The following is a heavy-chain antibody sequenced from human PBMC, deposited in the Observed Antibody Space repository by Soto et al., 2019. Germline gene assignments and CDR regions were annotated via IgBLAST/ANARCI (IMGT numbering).Heavy chain of an antibody. J-gene: IGHJ4*02. CDR2: IYYSGST. CDR3: ARHTAMVPFDY. V-gene: IGHV4-59*08. D-gene: IGHD5-18*01. Sequence: PSETLSLTCTVSGGSISSYYWSWIRQPPGKGLEWIGYIYYSGSTNYNPSLKSRVTISVDTSKNQFSLKLSSVTAADTAVYYCARHTAMVPFDYWGQGTLVTVS. CDR1: GGSISSYY.